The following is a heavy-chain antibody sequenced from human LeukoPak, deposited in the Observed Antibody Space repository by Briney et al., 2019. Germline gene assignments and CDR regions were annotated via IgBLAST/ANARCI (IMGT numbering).Heavy chain of an antibody. Sequence: GASVKVFCKASGGTFSSYAISWARQAPGQGLEWMGGIIPIFGTANYAQKFQGRATITADKSTSTAYMELSSLRSEDTAVYYCAGNKATIFYYYYMDVWGKGTTVTVSS. CDR3: AGNKATIFYYYYMDV. V-gene: IGHV1-69*06. CDR1: GGTFSSYA. J-gene: IGHJ6*03. CDR2: IIPIFGTA. D-gene: IGHD3-3*01.